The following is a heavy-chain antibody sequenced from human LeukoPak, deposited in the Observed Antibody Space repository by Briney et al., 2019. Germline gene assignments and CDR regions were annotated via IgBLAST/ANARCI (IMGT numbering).Heavy chain of an antibody. V-gene: IGHV4-61*02. D-gene: IGHD2-15*01. CDR1: GGSVSDGHIY. Sequence: PSETLSLTCAMSGGSVSDGHIYWNWVRQAAGKGLEWIGRISDRRNINYNPSLKSRVTISLDTSRNQFSLKLTSVTAADTAVYYCATSRATYSRWFDPWGHGTLVTVSS. J-gene: IGHJ5*02. CDR3: ATSRATYSRWFDP. CDR2: ISDRRNI.